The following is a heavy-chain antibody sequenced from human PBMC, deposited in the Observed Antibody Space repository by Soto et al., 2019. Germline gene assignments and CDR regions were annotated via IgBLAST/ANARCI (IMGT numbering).Heavy chain of an antibody. CDR1: GYTLTELS. CDR2: FDPEDGET. Sequence: ASVKVSCKVSGYTLTELSVRWVRQAPGKGLEWMGGFDPEDGETIYAQKFQGRVTMTEDTSTDTAYMELSSLRSEDTAVYYCSTADTVLARYGMDVWGQGTTVTVS. CDR3: STADTVLARYGMDV. J-gene: IGHJ6*02. D-gene: IGHD5-18*01. V-gene: IGHV1-24*01.